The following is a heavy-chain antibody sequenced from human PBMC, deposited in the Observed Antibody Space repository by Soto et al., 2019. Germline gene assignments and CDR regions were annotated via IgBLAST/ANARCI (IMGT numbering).Heavy chain of an antibody. Sequence: EVQLVESGGGLVQPGGSLRLSCAASGFTFSSYWMHWVRQAPGKGLVWVSRIKSDGSSTSYADSVKGRFTISRDNAKNTPYLQMNSLRAEDTAVYYCARRVAVAGTAYWYFDLWGRGTLVTVSS. CDR1: GFTFSSYW. J-gene: IGHJ2*01. CDR2: IKSDGSST. D-gene: IGHD6-19*01. CDR3: ARRVAVAGTAYWYFDL. V-gene: IGHV3-74*01.